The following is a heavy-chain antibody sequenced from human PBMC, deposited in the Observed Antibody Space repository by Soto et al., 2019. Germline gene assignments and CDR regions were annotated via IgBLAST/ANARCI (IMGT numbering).Heavy chain of an antibody. D-gene: IGHD1-1*01. CDR2: LSGNGGST. J-gene: IGHJ4*02. Sequence: GGSLRLSCAASGFTFSSYAMNWVRQAPGKGLEWVSALSGNGGSTNYADSVKGRFTISRDNSKNTLYLQMNSLRAEDTAVYYCARDKWTQVQMQVAGYWGQGTLVTVSS. V-gene: IGHV3-23*01. CDR3: ARDKWTQVQMQVAGY. CDR1: GFTFSSYA.